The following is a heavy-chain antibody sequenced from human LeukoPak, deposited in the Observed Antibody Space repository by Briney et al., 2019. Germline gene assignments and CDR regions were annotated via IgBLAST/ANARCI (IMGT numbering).Heavy chain of an antibody. V-gene: IGHV3-7*01. CDR2: IKQDGSEK. CDR1: GFTFSSYW. CDR3: AKETLGDYVDY. D-gene: IGHD3-16*01. J-gene: IGHJ4*02. Sequence: GGSLRLSCAASGFTFSSYWMSWVRQAPGKGLEWVANIKQDGSEKYYVDSVKGRFTISRDNAKNSLYLQMNSLRAEDTAVYYCAKETLGDYVDYWGQGTLVTVSS.